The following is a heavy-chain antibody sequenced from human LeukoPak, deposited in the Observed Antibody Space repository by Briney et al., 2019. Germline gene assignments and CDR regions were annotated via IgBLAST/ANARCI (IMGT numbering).Heavy chain of an antibody. D-gene: IGHD3-22*01. CDR3: ARHATAGYYDSSGYYRWFDP. CDR1: GYSFTSYW. J-gene: IGHJ5*02. V-gene: IGHV5-51*01. Sequence: GESLKISCKGSGYSFTSYWIGWVRQMPGKGLEWMGIIYPGDSDTRYSPSFQGQVTISADKSISTAYLQWSSLKASDTAMYYCARHATAGYYDSSGYYRWFDPWGQGTLVTVSS. CDR2: IYPGDSDT.